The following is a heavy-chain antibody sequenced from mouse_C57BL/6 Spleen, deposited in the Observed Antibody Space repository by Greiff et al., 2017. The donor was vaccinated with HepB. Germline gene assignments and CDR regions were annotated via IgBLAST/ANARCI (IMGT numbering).Heavy chain of an antibody. Sequence: EVKLMESGGGLVKPGGSLKLSCAASGFTFSSYAMSWVRQTPEKRLEWVATISDGGSYTYYPDNVKGRFTISRDNAKNNLYLQMSHLKSEDTAMYYCAREDYYGSFFDYWGQGTTLTVSS. CDR2: ISDGGSYT. CDR1: GFTFSSYA. V-gene: IGHV5-4*01. D-gene: IGHD1-1*01. J-gene: IGHJ2*01. CDR3: AREDYYGSFFDY.